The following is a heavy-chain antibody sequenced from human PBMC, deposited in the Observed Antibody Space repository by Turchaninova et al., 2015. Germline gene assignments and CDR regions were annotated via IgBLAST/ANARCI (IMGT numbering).Heavy chain of an antibody. CDR3: ARDPNCSAGNCYFDY. V-gene: IGHV1-18*01. D-gene: IGHD2-15*01. CDR1: XYSFTNYG. CDR2: ISTSNGRT. J-gene: IGHJ4*02. Sequence: LVXXGGDVXNPGXXVKXXXQPXXYSFTNYGFSWVRQAPGQGIEWMGWISTSNGRTVYAQKVQDRITLTKDTSTGTAYMELRGLISDDTAVYYCARDPNCSAGNCYFDYWGQGTLVTVSS.